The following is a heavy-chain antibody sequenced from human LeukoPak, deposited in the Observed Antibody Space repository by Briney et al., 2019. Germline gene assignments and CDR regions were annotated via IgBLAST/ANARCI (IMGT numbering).Heavy chain of an antibody. Sequence: EASVKVSCKASGGTFSSYAISWVRQAPGQGLEWMGRIIPIFGTANYAQKFQGRVTITTDESTSTAYMELSSLRSEDTAVYYCARAFYYDSSGYLRRTWYFDLWGRGTLVTVSS. CDR2: IIPIFGTA. CDR1: GGTFSSYA. CDR3: ARAFYYDSSGYLRRTWYFDL. D-gene: IGHD3-22*01. V-gene: IGHV1-69*05. J-gene: IGHJ2*01.